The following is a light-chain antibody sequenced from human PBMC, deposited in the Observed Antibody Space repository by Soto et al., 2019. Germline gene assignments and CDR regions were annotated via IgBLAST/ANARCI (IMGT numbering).Light chain of an antibody. J-gene: IGKJ3*01. CDR3: QKYNSAPSN. Sequence: DIQMTQSPSSLSASVGDRVTITCRASQGIANYLAWYQQKPGKVPKLLIYGASTLQSGVPSRFSGSGSGTHFTLTISSLQTKDAATYYCQKYNSAPSNFGPGTRVDI. CDR2: GAS. CDR1: QGIANY. V-gene: IGKV1-27*01.